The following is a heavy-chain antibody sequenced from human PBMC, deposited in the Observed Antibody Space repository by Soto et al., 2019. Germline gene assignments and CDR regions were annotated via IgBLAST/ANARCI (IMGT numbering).Heavy chain of an antibody. J-gene: IGHJ4*02. Sequence: SEALSLTCAVSGDSISSSNWWSWVRQPPGKGLEWIGEIYHSGSTNYNPSLKSRVIISVDKSKNQFSLKLSSVTAADTAVYYCAKGETQQQRDYWGQGTLATV. CDR3: AKGETQQQRDY. CDR1: GDSISSSNW. V-gene: IGHV4-4*02. D-gene: IGHD6-13*01. CDR2: IYHSGST.